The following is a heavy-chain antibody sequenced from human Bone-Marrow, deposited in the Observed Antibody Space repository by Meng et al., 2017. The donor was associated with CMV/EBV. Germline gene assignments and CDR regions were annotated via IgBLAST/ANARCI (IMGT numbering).Heavy chain of an antibody. V-gene: IGHV1-69*05. CDR3: ASSPGVLVPAATVY. CDR2: IIPISGRV. J-gene: IGHJ4*02. CDR1: GGTFRSYA. D-gene: IGHD2-2*01. Sequence: SVKVSCKASGGTFRSYAVSRVRQAPGQGLEWMGGIIPISGRVKYVQKFHGRLTISTDESTRTAYMELSSLRSEDTAVYYCASSPGVLVPAATVYWGQGTLVTFYS.